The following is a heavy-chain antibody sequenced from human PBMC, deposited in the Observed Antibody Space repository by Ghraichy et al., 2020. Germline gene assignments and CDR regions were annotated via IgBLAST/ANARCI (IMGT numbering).Heavy chain of an antibody. CDR1: GGSISSSSYY. V-gene: IGHV4-39*07. CDR2: IYYSGST. Sequence: SETLSLTCTVSGGSISSSSYYWGGIRQPPGKGLEWIGSIYYSGSTYYNPSLKSRVTISVDTSKNQFSLKLSSVTAADTAVYYCARGNWGSSDYWGQGTLVTVSS. J-gene: IGHJ4*02. D-gene: IGHD7-27*01. CDR3: ARGNWGSSDY.